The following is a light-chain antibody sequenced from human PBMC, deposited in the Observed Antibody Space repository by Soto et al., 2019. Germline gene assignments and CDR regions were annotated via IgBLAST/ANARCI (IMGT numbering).Light chain of an antibody. V-gene: IGKV3-20*01. CDR3: QQYGSSLWT. Sequence: TQSPAPLPVYTGARATLYCRASQSVSSNNLVWYQQKPGQAPRLLIYGASYRAAGIPDRFSGSGSGTDFTLTISRLEPEDFALYYCQQYGSSLWTFGEVTKVAIK. CDR1: QSVSSNN. J-gene: IGKJ1*01. CDR2: GAS.